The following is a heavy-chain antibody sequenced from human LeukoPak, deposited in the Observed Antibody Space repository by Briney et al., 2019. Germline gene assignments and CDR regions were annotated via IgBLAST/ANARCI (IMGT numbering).Heavy chain of an antibody. Sequence: GASVKVSCKASGYTFTSYGISWVRQAPGQGLEWMGWISAYNGNTNYAQKLQGRVTMTTDTSTSTAYMELRSLRSDDTAVYYCARDFRYCSGGSCYDEIRDYWGQGTLVTVSS. CDR3: ARDFRYCSGGSCYDEIRDY. V-gene: IGHV1-18*01. J-gene: IGHJ4*02. CDR2: ISAYNGNT. D-gene: IGHD2-15*01. CDR1: GYTFTSYG.